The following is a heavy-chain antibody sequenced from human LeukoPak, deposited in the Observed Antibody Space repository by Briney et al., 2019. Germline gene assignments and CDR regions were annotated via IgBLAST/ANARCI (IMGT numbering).Heavy chain of an antibody. CDR3: ARITYYDFWSGYPGDFDY. J-gene: IGHJ4*02. V-gene: IGHV4-38-2*02. CDR2: IYHSGST. Sequence: SETLSLTCTVSGYSISSGYYWGWIRQPPGKGLEWIGSIYHSGSTYYNPSLKSRVTISVDTSKNQFSLKLSSVTAADTAVYYCARITYYDFWSGYPGDFDYWGQGTLVTVSS. CDR1: GYSISSGYY. D-gene: IGHD3-3*01.